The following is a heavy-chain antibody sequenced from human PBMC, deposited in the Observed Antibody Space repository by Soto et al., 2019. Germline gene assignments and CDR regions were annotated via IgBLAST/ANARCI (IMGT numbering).Heavy chain of an antibody. CDR3: AKLPPGSGGPRSYYYGMDV. CDR2: ISGSGGST. V-gene: IGHV3-23*01. J-gene: IGHJ6*02. D-gene: IGHD2-15*01. CDR1: GFTFSSYA. Sequence: GGSLRLSCAASGFTFSSYAMSWVRQAPGKGLEWVSAISGSGGSTYYADSVKGRFTISRDNSKNTLYLQMNSLRAEDTAVYYCAKLPPGSGGPRSYYYGMDVWGQGTTVTVSS.